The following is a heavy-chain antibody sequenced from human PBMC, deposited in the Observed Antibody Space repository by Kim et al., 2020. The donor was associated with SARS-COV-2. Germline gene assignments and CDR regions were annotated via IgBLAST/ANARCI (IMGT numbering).Heavy chain of an antibody. D-gene: IGHD6-6*01. Sequence: SETLSLTCTVSGGSISSGGYYWSWIRQHPGKGLEWIGYIYYSGSTYYNPSLKSRVTISVDTSKNQFSLKLSSVTAADTAVYYCTKSGYSSSSAVRGGYYGMDVWGQGTTVTVSS. CDR1: GGSISSGGYY. CDR2: IYYSGST. V-gene: IGHV4-31*03. CDR3: TKSGYSSSSAVRGGYYGMDV. J-gene: IGHJ6*02.